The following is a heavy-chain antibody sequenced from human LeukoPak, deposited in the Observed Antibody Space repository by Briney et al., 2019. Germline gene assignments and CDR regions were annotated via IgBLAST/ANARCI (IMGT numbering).Heavy chain of an antibody. D-gene: IGHD3-22*01. CDR2: ISGSGGST. CDR3: VKSSRVVVIANHYYYYGMDV. V-gene: IGHV3-23*01. Sequence: GGSLRLSCGASGFTFSSAAMRWVRQAPGKGLEWVSDISGSGGSTYYAGSVKGRFTISRDNSKNTLYLQMNSLRAEDTALYYCVKSSRVVVIANHYYYYGMDVWGQGTTVTDSS. J-gene: IGHJ6*02. CDR1: GFTFSSAA.